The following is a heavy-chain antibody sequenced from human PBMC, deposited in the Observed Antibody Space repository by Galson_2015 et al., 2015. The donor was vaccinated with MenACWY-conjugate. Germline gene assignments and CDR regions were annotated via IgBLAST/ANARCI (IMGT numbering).Heavy chain of an antibody. Sequence: SLRLSCAASGFTFSSYWMYWVRQAPGKGLVWVAHINRDDSTINYAESVKGRFTISRDNAKNMPYLQMNSLRVEDTAVYYCARDPERGDGYVLDYWGQGTLVTVSS. CDR3: ARDPERGDGYVLDY. CDR1: GFTFSSYW. CDR2: INRDDSTI. J-gene: IGHJ4*02. D-gene: IGHD5-24*01. V-gene: IGHV3-74*01.